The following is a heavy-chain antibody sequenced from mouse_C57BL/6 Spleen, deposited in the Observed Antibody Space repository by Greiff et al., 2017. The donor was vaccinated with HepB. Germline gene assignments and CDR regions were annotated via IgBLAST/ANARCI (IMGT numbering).Heavy chain of an antibody. CDR2: IYPGDGDT. D-gene: IGHD3-2*02. CDR1: GYAFSSSW. Sequence: QVQLKESGPELVKPGASVKISCKASGYAFSSSWMNWVKQRPGKGLEWIGRIYPGDGDTNYNGKFKGKATLTADKSSSTAYMQLSSLTSEDSAVYFCAREQLRPLDYWGQGTTLTVSS. V-gene: IGHV1-82*01. J-gene: IGHJ2*01. CDR3: AREQLRPLDY.